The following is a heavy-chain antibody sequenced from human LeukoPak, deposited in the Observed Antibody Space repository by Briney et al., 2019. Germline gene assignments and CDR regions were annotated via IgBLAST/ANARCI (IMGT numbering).Heavy chain of an antibody. D-gene: IGHD6-13*01. V-gene: IGHV3-30*01. CDR3: ARDPAAGNYYYMDV. Sequence: PGRSLRLSCAASGFTFSSYATHWVRQAPGKGLEWVAVISYDGSNKYYADSVKGRFTISRDNSKNTLYLQMNSLRAEDTAVYYCARDPAAGNYYYMDVWGKGTTVTVSS. J-gene: IGHJ6*03. CDR2: ISYDGSNK. CDR1: GFTFSSYA.